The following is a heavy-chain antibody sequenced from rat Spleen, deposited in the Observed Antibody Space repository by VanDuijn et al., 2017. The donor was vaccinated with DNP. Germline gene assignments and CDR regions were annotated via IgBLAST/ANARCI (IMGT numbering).Heavy chain of an antibody. CDR1: GFTFSNYY. Sequence: EVQLVESGGGLVQPGRSLKLSCVASGFTFSNYYMAWVRQAPTKGLELVAYLSTGGGNTYYRDSVKGRFTISRDNAESTLYLQMDSLRSEDTATYYCTTTHYFVGWFPFDNWGQGVMVTVSS. CDR2: LSTGGGNT. V-gene: IGHV5-27*01. J-gene: IGHJ2*01. D-gene: IGHD3-5*01. CDR3: TTTHYFVGWFPFDN.